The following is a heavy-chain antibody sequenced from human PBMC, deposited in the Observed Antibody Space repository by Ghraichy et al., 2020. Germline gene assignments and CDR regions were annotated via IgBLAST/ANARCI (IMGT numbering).Heavy chain of an antibody. CDR1: GDSMTNGNYY. CDR3: GRVGFYGDYRLS. CDR2: IYLSGDT. J-gene: IGHJ5*02. V-gene: IGHV4-61*02. D-gene: IGHD4-17*01. Sequence: SETLSLTCTVFGDSMTNGNYYWSWIRQPAGEGLEYIGRIYLSGDTNYNPSLKSRVIISLDTSKKQFSLTLISVTAADTAVYYCGRVGFYGDYRLSWGQGTLVTVSS.